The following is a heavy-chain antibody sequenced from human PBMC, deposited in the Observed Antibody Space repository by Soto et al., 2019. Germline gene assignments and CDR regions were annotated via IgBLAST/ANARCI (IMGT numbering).Heavy chain of an antibody. CDR2: IWNDGSNL. CDR1: GFSFSAYG. Sequence: QVQLVESGGGVVQPGRSLRLSCAASGFSFSAYGMHWVRQAPGKGLEWVAVIWNDGSNLYYADSVKGRFTISRDNANNTLYLHMNSLRAEDTAVYYCAKGFIVVVTVLRPDDAFDVWGQGTLVTVSS. D-gene: IGHD2-21*02. J-gene: IGHJ3*01. CDR3: AKGFIVVVTVLRPDDAFDV. V-gene: IGHV3-33*06.